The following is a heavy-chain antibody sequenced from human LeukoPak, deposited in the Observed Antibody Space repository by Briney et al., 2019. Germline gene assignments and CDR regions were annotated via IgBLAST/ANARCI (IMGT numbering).Heavy chain of an antibody. CDR2: ISGSGGGT. CDR3: ARGYYYDSSGSYYFDY. CDR1: GFTFSIYA. V-gene: IGHV3-23*01. Sequence: GGSLRLSCAASGFTFSIYAMSWVRQAPGKGLERVSGISGSGGGTYYVDSVKGRFTISRDNSKNTLFLQMNSLRAEDTARYYCARGYYYDSSGSYYFDYWGQGTLVTVSS. D-gene: IGHD3-22*01. J-gene: IGHJ4*02.